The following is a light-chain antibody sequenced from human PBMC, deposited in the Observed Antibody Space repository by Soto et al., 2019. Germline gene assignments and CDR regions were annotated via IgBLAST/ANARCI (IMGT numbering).Light chain of an antibody. V-gene: IGKV1-5*03. CDR2: KAS. J-gene: IGKJ1*01. Sequence: DIQMTQSPFTLSASVGDRVTITCRASENINSRLAWYQQKPGKAPKLLIYKASTLQGGVPSRFSGSGSGTEFTLTISSLQPDDFATYYCQQYNSYWTFGQGTKVDIK. CDR3: QQYNSYWT. CDR1: ENINSR.